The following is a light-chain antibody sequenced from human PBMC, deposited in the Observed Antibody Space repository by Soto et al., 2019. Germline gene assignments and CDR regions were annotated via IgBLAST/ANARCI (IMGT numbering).Light chain of an antibody. CDR3: QQYNNWPAWT. CDR1: QYINTR. J-gene: IGKJ1*01. CDR2: QTS. Sequence: EIVLTQSPATLSSFPGDRVTLSCRASQYINTRLAWYQHRPGQAPRLLIYQTSLRAAGIPARFSASGSGTEFTLTISSLQSEDFAVYYCQQYNNWPAWTFGQGTKVDIK. V-gene: IGKV3D-15*01.